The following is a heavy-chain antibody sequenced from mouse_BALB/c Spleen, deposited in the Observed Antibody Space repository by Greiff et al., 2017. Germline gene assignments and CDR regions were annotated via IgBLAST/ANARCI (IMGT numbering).Heavy chain of an antibody. CDR2: ILPGSGST. Sequence: VQLQQSGAELMKPGASVKISCKATGYTFSSYWIEWVKQRPGHGLEWIGEILPGSGSTNYNEKFKGKATFTADTSSNTAYMQLSSLTSEDSAVYYCARWNGNYEGFAYWGQGTLVTVSA. CDR1: GYTFSSYW. J-gene: IGHJ3*01. V-gene: IGHV1-9*01. D-gene: IGHD2-1*01. CDR3: ARWNGNYEGFAY.